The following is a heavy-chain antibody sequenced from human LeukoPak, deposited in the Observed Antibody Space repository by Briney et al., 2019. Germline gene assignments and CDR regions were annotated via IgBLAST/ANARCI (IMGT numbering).Heavy chain of an antibody. CDR2: ISYDGSNK. V-gene: IGHV3-30*18. CDR1: GFTFSSYG. CDR3: AKGEIVVVTAYFDY. J-gene: IGHJ4*02. Sequence: GRSLRLSCAASGFTFSSYGMHWVRQAPGKGLEWVAVISYDGSNKYYADSVEGRFTISRDNSKNTLYLQMNSLRAEDTAVYYCAKGEIVVVTAYFDYWGQGTLVTVSS. D-gene: IGHD3-22*01.